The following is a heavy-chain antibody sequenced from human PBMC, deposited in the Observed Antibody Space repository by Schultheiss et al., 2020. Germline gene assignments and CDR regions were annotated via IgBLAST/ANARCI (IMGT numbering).Heavy chain of an antibody. V-gene: IGHV4-31*03. J-gene: IGHJ4*02. D-gene: IGHD3-22*01. CDR1: GGSISSGGYY. CDR3: AGTYYYDSSGYVIDY. CDR2: IYYSGST. Sequence: SETLSLTCTVSGGSISSGGYYWSWIRQHPGKGLEWIGYIYYSGSTYYNPSLKSRVTISVDTSKNQFSLKLSSVTAADTAVYYCAGTYYYDSSGYVIDYWGQGTLVTVSS.